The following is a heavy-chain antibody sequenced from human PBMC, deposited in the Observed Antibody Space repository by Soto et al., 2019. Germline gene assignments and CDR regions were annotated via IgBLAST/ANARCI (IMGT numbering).Heavy chain of an antibody. Sequence: PSETLSLTCAVYGGSFSGYYWTWIRQPPGTGLEWIGEITHSGNTNYNPSLKSRVTILVDTSKNQFSLKLSSVTAADTAVYYCAEGEKYYDSSGYYSDYFDYWGQGTLVTVSS. CDR1: GGSFSGYY. D-gene: IGHD3-22*01. CDR2: ITHSGNT. V-gene: IGHV4-34*01. CDR3: AEGEKYYDSSGYYSDYFDY. J-gene: IGHJ4*02.